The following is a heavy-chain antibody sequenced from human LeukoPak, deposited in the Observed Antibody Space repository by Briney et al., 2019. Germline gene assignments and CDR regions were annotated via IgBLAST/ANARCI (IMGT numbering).Heavy chain of an antibody. Sequence: PSETLSLTCAVSGGSISSSNWWSWVRQPPGKGLEWIGEIYRSGSTNYNPSLKSRVTISVDKSKNQFSLKLSSVTAADTAVYYCARVLCSSTSCYTLGMDVWGQGTTVTVSS. CDR3: ARVLCSSTSCYTLGMDV. CDR2: IYRSGST. CDR1: GGSISSSNW. V-gene: IGHV4-4*02. J-gene: IGHJ6*02. D-gene: IGHD2-2*02.